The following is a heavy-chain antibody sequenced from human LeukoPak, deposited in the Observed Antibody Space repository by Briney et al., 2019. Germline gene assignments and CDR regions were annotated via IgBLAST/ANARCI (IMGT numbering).Heavy chain of an antibody. CDR2: IDPSGDST. V-gene: IGHV1-46*01. CDR3: ARLSQQTFDI. J-gene: IGHJ3*02. CDR1: GYTFTTYY. Sequence: ASVKVSCKASGYTFTTYYMHWVRQAPGQGLEWMGIIDPSGDSTSYAQKFQGRVTMTRDTSTSTVYMELSSLRSDDTAVYYCARLSQQTFDIWGQGTLVTVSS.